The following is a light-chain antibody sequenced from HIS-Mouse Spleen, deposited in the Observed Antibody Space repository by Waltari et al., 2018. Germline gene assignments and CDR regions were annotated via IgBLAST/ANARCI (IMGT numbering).Light chain of an antibody. Sequence: QSALTQPASVSGSPGQSITISCTGTSSDVGRYNLVSWYQQHPGKAPKLMIYEGSKRPSGVSNRFSGSKSGNTASLTISGLQAEDEADYYCCSYAGSYTGVFGTGTKVTVL. J-gene: IGLJ1*01. CDR3: CSYAGSYTGV. CDR1: SSDVGRYNL. V-gene: IGLV2-23*01. CDR2: EGS.